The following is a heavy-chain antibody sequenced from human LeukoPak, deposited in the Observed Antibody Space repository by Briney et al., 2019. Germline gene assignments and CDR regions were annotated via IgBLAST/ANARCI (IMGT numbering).Heavy chain of an antibody. CDR2: ISYDGSNK. V-gene: IGHV3-30*03. D-gene: IGHD6-13*01. CDR1: GFTFSSYG. J-gene: IGHJ5*02. CDR3: AGGDMSSSWYENWFDP. Sequence: GRSLRLSCAASGFTFSSYGMHWVRQAPGKGLEWVAIISYDGSNKYYADSVKGRFTISRDNSKNTLYLQMNSLRAEDTAVYYCAGGDMSSSWYENWFDPWGQGTLVTVSS.